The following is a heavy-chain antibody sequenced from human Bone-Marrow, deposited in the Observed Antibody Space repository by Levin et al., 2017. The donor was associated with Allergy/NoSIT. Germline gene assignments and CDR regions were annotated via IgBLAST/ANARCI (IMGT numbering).Heavy chain of an antibody. D-gene: IGHD6-25*01. J-gene: IGHJ4*02. Sequence: GGSLRLSCKVSGTTLIDLSMHWVRQAPGKGPEWMGGFDPEEGETIYAQNFQGRVTMTEDTSTDTAYMELSSLRSDDTAVYYCAKGPDEASAGPFDYWGQGTLVTVSS. V-gene: IGHV1-24*01. CDR1: GTTLIDLS. CDR3: AKGPDEASAGPFDY. CDR2: FDPEEGET.